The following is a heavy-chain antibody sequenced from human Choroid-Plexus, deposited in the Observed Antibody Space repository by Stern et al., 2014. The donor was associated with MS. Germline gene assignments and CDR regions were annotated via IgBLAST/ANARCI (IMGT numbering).Heavy chain of an antibody. V-gene: IGHV3-30*18. CDR3: AKDRQYLTYFFDH. Sequence: DQLVESGGGVVQPGRPLRLSCVASGFTLGSCGMHWVRQAPGKGLEWVAGVSYDGSNKYYADSVKGRFTISRDKSQNTLYMQMSSLRPEDTAVYYCAKDRQYLTYFFDHWGQGSLVTVSS. CDR1: GFTLGSCG. J-gene: IGHJ5*02. CDR2: VSYDGSNK. D-gene: IGHD2/OR15-2a*01.